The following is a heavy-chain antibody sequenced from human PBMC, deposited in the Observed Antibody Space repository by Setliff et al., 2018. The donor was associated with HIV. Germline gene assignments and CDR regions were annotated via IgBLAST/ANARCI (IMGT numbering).Heavy chain of an antibody. J-gene: IGHJ4*02. CDR2: ISSSGNT. Sequence: SSETLSLTCTVSGGSISSSDYYWGWIRQPPGKGLEWIGSISSSGNTYYNPSLKSRVTTSVDTPKNQFSLKLRSVTAADTAVYYCEVAGQWGQGTLVTVSS. D-gene: IGHD6-19*01. CDR1: GGSISSSDYY. CDR3: EVAGQ. V-gene: IGHV4-39*01.